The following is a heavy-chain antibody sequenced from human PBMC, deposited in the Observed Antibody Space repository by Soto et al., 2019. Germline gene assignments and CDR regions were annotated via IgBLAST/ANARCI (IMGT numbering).Heavy chain of an antibody. J-gene: IGHJ4*02. CDR2: IYYSGST. CDR3: ARTLSSSWTYHFDY. V-gene: IGHV4-39*01. D-gene: IGHD6-13*01. Sequence: QLQLQESGPGLVKPSETLSLTCTVSGGSISSSSYYWGWIRQPPGKGLEWIGSIYYSGSTYYNPSLKSRVTISVDTSKNQFSLKLSSVTAADTAVYYCARTLSSSWTYHFDYWGQGTLVTVSS. CDR1: GGSISSSSYY.